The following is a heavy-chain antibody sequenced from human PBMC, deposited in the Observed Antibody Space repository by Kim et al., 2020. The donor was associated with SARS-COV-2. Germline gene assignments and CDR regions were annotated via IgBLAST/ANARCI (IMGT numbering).Heavy chain of an antibody. CDR2: ISWNSGSI. Sequence: GGSLRLSCAASGFTFGDYAMHWVRQAPGKGLEWVSGISWNSGSIGYADSVKGRFTISRDNAKNSLYLQMNSLRAEDTALYYCAKDSGRYGETGLFLRRFSNPQLDYWGQGTLVTVSS. CDR1: GFTFGDYA. J-gene: IGHJ4*02. CDR3: AKDSGRYGETGLFLRRFSNPQLDY. V-gene: IGHV3-9*01. D-gene: IGHD4-17*01.